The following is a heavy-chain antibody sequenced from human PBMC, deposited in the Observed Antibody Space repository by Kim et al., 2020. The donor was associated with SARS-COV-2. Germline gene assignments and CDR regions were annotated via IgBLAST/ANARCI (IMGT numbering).Heavy chain of an antibody. V-gene: IGHV1-8*01. CDR2: MNPNSGNT. Sequence: ASVKVSCKASGYTFTGYYINWVRQATGQGLEWMGWMNPNSGNTGYAQKFQGRVTMTRNTSISTAYMELSSLRSEDTAVYYCARDLDYYDSSCPHTYYGMDVWGQGTTVTVSS. CDR3: ARDLDYYDSSCPHTYYGMDV. CDR1: GYTFTGYY. D-gene: IGHD3-22*01. J-gene: IGHJ6*02.